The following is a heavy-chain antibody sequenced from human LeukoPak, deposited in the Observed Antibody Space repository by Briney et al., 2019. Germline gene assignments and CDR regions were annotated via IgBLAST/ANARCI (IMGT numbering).Heavy chain of an antibody. D-gene: IGHD6-13*01. J-gene: IGHJ4*02. V-gene: IGHV3-21*04. CDR2: ISSSSSYI. Sequence: GGSLRLSCAASGFTFSSYSMNWVRQAPGKGLEWVSSISSSSSYIYYADSVKGRFTISRDNAKNSLYLQMNSLRAEDTAVYYCAKEGIAAAGPKYYFDYWGQGTLVTVSS. CDR1: GFTFSSYS. CDR3: AKEGIAAAGPKYYFDY.